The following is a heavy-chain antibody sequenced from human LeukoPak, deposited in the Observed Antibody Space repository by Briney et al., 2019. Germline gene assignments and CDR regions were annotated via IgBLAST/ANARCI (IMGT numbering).Heavy chain of an antibody. V-gene: IGHV4-39*07. J-gene: IGHJ6*02. CDR2: INHSGST. CDR3: ARVELPSLRFLEWLPRYYYYGMDV. Sequence: KPSETLSLTCTVSGGSISSSYYYWGWIRQPPGKGLEWIVEINHSGSTNYNPSLKSRVTISVDTSKNQFSLKLSSVTAADTAVYYCARVELPSLRFLEWLPRYYYYGMDVWGQGTTVTVSS. D-gene: IGHD3-3*01. CDR1: GGSISSSYYY.